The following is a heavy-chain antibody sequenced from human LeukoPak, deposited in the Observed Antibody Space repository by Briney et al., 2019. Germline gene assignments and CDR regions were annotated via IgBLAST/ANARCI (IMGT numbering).Heavy chain of an antibody. CDR1: GYNFATYW. J-gene: IGHJ4*02. CDR3: AKFHATWYGDT. V-gene: IGHV5-51*01. CDR2: IYPGNSHT. Sequence: GESLKISCQGSGYNFATYWIVWVRQMPGKGLEWMGIIYPGNSHTRYSPSFQGQVTISADTSISTAYLHWSSLQSSDTAMYYCAKFHATWYGDTWGQGALVTVSS. D-gene: IGHD6-13*01.